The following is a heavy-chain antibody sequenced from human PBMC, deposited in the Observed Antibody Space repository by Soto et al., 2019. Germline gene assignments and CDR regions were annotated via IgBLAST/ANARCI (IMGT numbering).Heavy chain of an antibody. Sequence: GGSLRLSCAVSGFSFGSYWMSWVRQAPGKGLEWLASIKDDGSERYYLDSVKGRFTISRDNAKDSLSLQMNSLRGEDTAFYYCARDVGPVTIFGEALSGYFDFWGQGTLVTVSS. CDR2: IKDDGSER. V-gene: IGHV3-7*03. J-gene: IGHJ4*02. CDR1: GFSFGSYW. CDR3: ARDVGPVTIFGEALSGYFDF. D-gene: IGHD3-3*01.